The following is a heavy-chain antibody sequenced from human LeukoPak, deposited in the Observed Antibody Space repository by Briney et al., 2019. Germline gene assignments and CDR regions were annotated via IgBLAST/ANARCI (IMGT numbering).Heavy chain of an antibody. Sequence: ASVKVSCKASGYTFTSYGISWVRQAPGQGLEWMGLINPSGGSTSYAQKFQGRVTMTRDTSTSTVYMELSSLRSEDTAVYYCARGSTLAYCGGDCFNWFDPWGQGTLVTVSS. CDR2: INPSGGST. J-gene: IGHJ5*02. CDR1: GYTFTSYG. D-gene: IGHD2-21*02. CDR3: ARGSTLAYCGGDCFNWFDP. V-gene: IGHV1-46*01.